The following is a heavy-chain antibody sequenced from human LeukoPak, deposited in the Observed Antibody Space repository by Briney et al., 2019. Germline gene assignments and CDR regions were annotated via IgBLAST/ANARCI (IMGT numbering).Heavy chain of an antibody. V-gene: IGHV4-59*08. Sequence: PSETLSLTCTVSGGSISSYYWGWIRQPPGKGLEWIGYIYYSGSTNYNPSLKSRVTISVDTSKNQFSLRLSSVTAADTAVYYCAFSEYGDFAPFDYWGQGTLVTVSS. J-gene: IGHJ4*02. CDR3: AFSEYGDFAPFDY. CDR1: GGSISSYY. D-gene: IGHD4-17*01. CDR2: IYYSGST.